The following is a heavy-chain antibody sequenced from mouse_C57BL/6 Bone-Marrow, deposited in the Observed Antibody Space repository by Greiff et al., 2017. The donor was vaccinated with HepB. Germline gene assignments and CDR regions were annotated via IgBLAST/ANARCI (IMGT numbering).Heavy chain of an antibody. CDR3: ARCVLSYAMDY. CDR1: GYTFTSYW. D-gene: IGHD1-1*02. J-gene: IGHJ4*01. Sequence: QVHVKQPGAELVKPGASVKMSCKASGYTFTSYWITWVKQRPGQGLEWIGDIYPGSGSTNYNEKFKSKATLTVDTSSSTAYMQLSSLTSEDSAVYYCARCVLSYAMDYWGQGTSVTVSS. V-gene: IGHV1-55*01. CDR2: IYPGSGST.